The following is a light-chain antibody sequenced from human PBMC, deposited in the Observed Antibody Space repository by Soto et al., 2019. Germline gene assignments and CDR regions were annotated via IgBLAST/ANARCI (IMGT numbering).Light chain of an antibody. V-gene: IGLV2-8*01. CDR1: KNDIGVYDF. J-gene: IGLJ1*01. CDR2: EVV. CDR3: KSYAGSNTYV. Sequence: QSGLAQPPSASGSPGQSVTIPCTGTKNDIGVYDFVSWYQHHPGKAPRLIIYEVVQRPSGVPDRFSGSKSGNTASLTVSGLQAADAADYFCKSYAGSNTYVFGSGTKVTVL.